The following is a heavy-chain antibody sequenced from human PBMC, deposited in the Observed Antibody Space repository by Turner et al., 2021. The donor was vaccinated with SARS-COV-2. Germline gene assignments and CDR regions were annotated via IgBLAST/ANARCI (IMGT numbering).Heavy chain of an antibody. V-gene: IGHV4-39*01. CDR2: IYYSGST. Sequence: QLQLQESGPGLVKPSETLSLTCTVSGGSISSSSYYRGWIRQPPGKGLEWIGSIYYSGSTYHNPSLKSRDTISVDTSKNQFSLKLSSVTAADTAVYYCATETVTERKYNYYGMDVWGQGTTVTVSS. J-gene: IGHJ6*02. CDR1: GGSISSSSYY. CDR3: ATETVTERKYNYYGMDV. D-gene: IGHD4-4*01.